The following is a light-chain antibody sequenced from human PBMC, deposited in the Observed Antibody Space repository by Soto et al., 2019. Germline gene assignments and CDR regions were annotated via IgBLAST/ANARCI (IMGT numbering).Light chain of an antibody. CDR3: LQDYNYPIT. V-gene: IGKV1-5*03. Sequence: DIQMTQSPSTLSASVGDRVTITCRASQSISSWLAWYQQKPGKAPKLLIYKASSLESGVPSTFSGRGSGTDLTLTISSLQPEDFATYYCLQDYNYPITFGPGTRLEIK. CDR1: QSISSW. CDR2: KAS. J-gene: IGKJ5*01.